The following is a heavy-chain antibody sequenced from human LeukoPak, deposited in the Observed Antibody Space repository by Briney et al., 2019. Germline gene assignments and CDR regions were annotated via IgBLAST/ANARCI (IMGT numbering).Heavy chain of an antibody. CDR2: ISYDGSNK. CDR1: GFTVSNYE. D-gene: IGHD2-21*01. V-gene: IGHV3-30*18. Sequence: PGGSLRLSYAASGFTVSNYEMLWVRQAPGKGLEWVAVISYDGSNKYYADSVKGRFTISRDNSKNTLYLQMNSLRADDTAVYYCAKGFLGDACYLWRRGTMVTVSS. CDR3: AKGFLGDACYL. J-gene: IGHJ3*01.